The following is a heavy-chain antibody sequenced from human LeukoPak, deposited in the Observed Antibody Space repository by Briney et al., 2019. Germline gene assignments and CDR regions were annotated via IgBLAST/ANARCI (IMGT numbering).Heavy chain of an antibody. J-gene: IGHJ5*02. D-gene: IGHD1-20*01. CDR2: IEPNSGDT. Sequence: ASVKVSCKASGYTFTGYYMHWVRQAPGQGLKWMGWIEPNSGDTNYPEKFQGRITMTRDTSISTAYMELSRLTSDDTAVYFCARDYFTFTSKSYNFFDPWGQGTLVTVSS. V-gene: IGHV1-2*02. CDR1: GYTFTGYY. CDR3: ARDYFTFTSKSYNFFDP.